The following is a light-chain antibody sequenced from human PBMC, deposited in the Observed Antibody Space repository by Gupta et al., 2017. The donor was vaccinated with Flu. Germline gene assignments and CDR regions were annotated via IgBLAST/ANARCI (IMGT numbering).Light chain of an antibody. CDR3: QQTYSFPRA. J-gene: IGKJ5*01. V-gene: IGKV1-39*01. Sequence: DIQMTQSPSSLSASVGDRVTITCRASQSISHYLNWYQQKPGRAPKPLIYAASNLHGGVPSRFSGSGSETDFTLTISSLQPEDFATYYCQQTYSFPRAFGQGTRLDIK. CDR1: QSISHY. CDR2: AAS.